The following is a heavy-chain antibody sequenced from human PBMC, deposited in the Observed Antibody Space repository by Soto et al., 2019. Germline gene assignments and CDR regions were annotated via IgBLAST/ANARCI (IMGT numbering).Heavy chain of an antibody. CDR2: IIPIFGTA. Sequence: QVQLVQSGAEVKKPGYSVKVSCKASGGIFTRYDIRWVRQAPGQGLEWMGAIIPIFGTANYAQKFQGRGTITADASTSTAYMELSSLSSEDTAIYYCAINEGRDVSNFDYWGQGTLVTVSS. J-gene: IGHJ4*02. V-gene: IGHV1-69*01. CDR3: AINEGRDVSNFDY. D-gene: IGHD2-15*01. CDR1: GGIFTRYD.